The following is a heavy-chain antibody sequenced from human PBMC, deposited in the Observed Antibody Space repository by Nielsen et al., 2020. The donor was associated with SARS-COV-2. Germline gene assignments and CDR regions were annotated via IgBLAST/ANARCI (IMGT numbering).Heavy chain of an antibody. CDR2: IYYSGST. V-gene: IGHV4-39*07. Sequence: SETLSLTCTVSGGSISSSSYYWGWIRQPPGKGLEWIGSIYYSGSTYYNAALESRVTISADMSKNQFSLELTSLTAADTAVYYCARGIRPRHVFDIWGQGTMVTVSS. CDR3: ARGIRPRHVFDI. CDR1: GGSISSSSYY. D-gene: IGHD1-14*01. J-gene: IGHJ3*02.